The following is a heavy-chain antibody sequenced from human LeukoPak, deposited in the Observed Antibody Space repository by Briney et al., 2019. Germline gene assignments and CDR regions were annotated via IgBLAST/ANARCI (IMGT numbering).Heavy chain of an antibody. CDR3: ASTSIIRGYDHDQYY. J-gene: IGHJ4*02. Sequence: SLTLSCPPSGFTLSSNYIRWVRPPPGKGREWVAAIHRDVATHYADSANGRFTISRDTSKNTLYLHMNSLSAEDTAVYYCASTSIIRGYDHDQYYWCQGTLVTVSS. CDR2: IHRDVAT. V-gene: IGHV3-53*01. D-gene: IGHD5-12*01. CDR1: GFTLSSNY.